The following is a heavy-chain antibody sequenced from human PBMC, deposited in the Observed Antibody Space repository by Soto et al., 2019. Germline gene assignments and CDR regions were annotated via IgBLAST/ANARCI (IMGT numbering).Heavy chain of an antibody. D-gene: IGHD2-15*01. CDR2: INPNSGGT. CDR1: GYTFTGYY. CDR3: ARGAATRYYYYYYYMEV. J-gene: IGHJ6*03. V-gene: IGHV1-2*04. Sequence: APVKVYCKASGYTFTGYYMHWVRQAPGQGLEWMGWINPNSGGTNYAQKFQGWVTMTRDTSISTAYMELSRLRSDDTAVYYCARGAATRYYYYYYYMEVRGKGTTVTVPS.